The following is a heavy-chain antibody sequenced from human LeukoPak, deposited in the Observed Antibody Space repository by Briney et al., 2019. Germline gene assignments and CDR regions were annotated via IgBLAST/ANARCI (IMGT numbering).Heavy chain of an antibody. CDR2: IYHTGGS. J-gene: IGHJ5*02. Sequence: SETLSLTCDVSGGSISSCLYSCSWIRQPLGKVREWIGNIYHTGGSYYNPSLKSRVTISVDTSKNQFSLRLSSVTAADTAVYYCARLQYCSGTSCYWFDPWGQGTLVTVSS. D-gene: IGHD2-2*01. CDR3: ARLQYCSGTSCYWFDP. CDR1: GGSISSCLYS. V-gene: IGHV4-30-2*01.